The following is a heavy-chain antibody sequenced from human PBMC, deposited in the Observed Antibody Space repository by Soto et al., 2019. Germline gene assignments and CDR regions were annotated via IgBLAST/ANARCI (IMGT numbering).Heavy chain of an antibody. D-gene: IGHD2-21*02. CDR3: ARISLFFFQAEDGIRDVRSVSAFLLNCSSDL. CDR2: INSDGSST. J-gene: IGHJ2*01. Sequence: QGKGLVWVSRINSDGSSTSYADSVKGRFTISRDNAKNTHYLQMNSLKADATAVYYCARISLFFFQAEDGIRDVRSVSAFLLNCSSDL. V-gene: IGHV3-74*01.